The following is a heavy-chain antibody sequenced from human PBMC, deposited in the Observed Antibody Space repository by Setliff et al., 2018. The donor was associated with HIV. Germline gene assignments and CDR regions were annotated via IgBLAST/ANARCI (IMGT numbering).Heavy chain of an antibody. CDR3: ARHRAVAGANYFDF. V-gene: IGHV4-38-2*01. J-gene: IGHJ4*02. Sequence: SETLSLTCVVSGDSISSGSYWGWIRQPPGKGLEWIGSIYQSGSTYYNVSLKSRVIISVDTSKNQFSLKLSSVTAADTAVYYCARHRAVAGANYFDFWGQGTLVTVSS. D-gene: IGHD6-19*01. CDR2: IYQSGST. CDR1: GDSISSGSY.